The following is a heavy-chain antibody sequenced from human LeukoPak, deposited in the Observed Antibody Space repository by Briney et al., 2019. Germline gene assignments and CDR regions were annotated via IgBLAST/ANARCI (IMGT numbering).Heavy chain of an antibody. J-gene: IGHJ6*03. Sequence: SETLSLTCTVSGGSISSYYWNWIRRPAGKGLEWIGRISSSGSANYNPSLKSRVTLSVDTSRNQLSLILNSVTAADTAVFYCATEPTRTPYYYMDVWGKGTTVIVSS. V-gene: IGHV4-4*07. D-gene: IGHD1-1*01. CDR3: ATEPTRTPYYYMDV. CDR1: GGSISSYY. CDR2: ISSSGSA.